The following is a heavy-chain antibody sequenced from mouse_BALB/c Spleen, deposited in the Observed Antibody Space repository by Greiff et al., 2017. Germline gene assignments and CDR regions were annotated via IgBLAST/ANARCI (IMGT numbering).Heavy chain of an antibody. CDR2: IYPSDSYT. V-gene: IGHV1-69*02. J-gene: IGHJ3*01. CDR3: TRDGYGSSYWFAY. D-gene: IGHD1-1*01. Sequence: QVQLQQPGAELVRPGASVKLSCKASGYTFTSYWINWVKQRPGQGLEWIGNIYPSDSYTNYNQKFKDKATLTVDKSSSTAYMQLSSPTSEDSAVYYCTRDGYGSSYWFAYWGQGTLVTVSA. CDR1: GYTFTSYW.